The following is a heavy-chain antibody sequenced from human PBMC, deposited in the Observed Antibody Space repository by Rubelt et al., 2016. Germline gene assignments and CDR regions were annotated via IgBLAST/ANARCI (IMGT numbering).Heavy chain of an antibody. J-gene: IGHJ4*02. D-gene: IGHD4-17*01. CDR1: GFTVSTTY. CDR2: ISGGATT. Sequence: EVQLVESGGGLIQPGGSLRLSCAASGFTVSTTYMSWVRQAPGKGLEWVSVISGGATTYYADSAKGRFTLSRDDARNSLFLQMDSLRDEDTALYYRVRGPHYGDYADFFDHWGRGTLVTVS. CDR3: VRGPHYGDYADFFDH. V-gene: IGHV3-53*01.